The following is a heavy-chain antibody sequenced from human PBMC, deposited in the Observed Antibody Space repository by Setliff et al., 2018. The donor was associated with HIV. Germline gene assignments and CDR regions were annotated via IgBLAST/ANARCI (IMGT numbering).Heavy chain of an antibody. J-gene: IGHJ6*03. CDR3: ARERRDVYYYYYMDV. Sequence: SETLSLTCSVSGGSISSGGYYWSWIRQHPGKGLDWIGYIHYSGSPYYNPSLESRVSISLDTSKNTFSLNVTSLTAADTAVYFCARERRDVYYYYYMDVWGKGTTVTVSS. CDR1: GGSISSGGYY. V-gene: IGHV4-31*03. CDR2: IHYSGSP.